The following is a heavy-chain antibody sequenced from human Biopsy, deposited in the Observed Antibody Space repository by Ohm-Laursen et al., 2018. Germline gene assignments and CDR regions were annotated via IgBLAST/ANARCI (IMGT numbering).Heavy chain of an antibody. CDR2: IYYSGGT. V-gene: IGHV4-59*12. D-gene: IGHD3-22*01. Sequence: SQTLSLTCSVSGGSMTGYEWSWIRLAPGKGLEWIGYIYYSGGTKYNPSLASRVTFSVDMSKSQFSLKLNSVTAADTAVYYCARGDYFDSNGYFWFDPWGQGTLVTVSS. CDR1: GGSMTGYE. CDR3: ARGDYFDSNGYFWFDP. J-gene: IGHJ5*02.